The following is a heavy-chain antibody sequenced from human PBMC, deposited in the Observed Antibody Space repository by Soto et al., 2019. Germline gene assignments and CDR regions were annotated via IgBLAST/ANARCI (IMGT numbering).Heavy chain of an antibody. D-gene: IGHD6-6*01. Sequence: PGESLKISCKGSGYSFTSYWIGWVRQMPGKGLEWMGIIYPGDSGTRYSPSFQGQVTISADKSISTAYLQWSSLKASDTAMYYCARTIAARSQYYYYYYGMDVWGQGTTVTVSS. J-gene: IGHJ6*02. CDR2: IYPGDSGT. CDR3: ARTIAARSQYYYYYYGMDV. CDR1: GYSFTSYW. V-gene: IGHV5-51*01.